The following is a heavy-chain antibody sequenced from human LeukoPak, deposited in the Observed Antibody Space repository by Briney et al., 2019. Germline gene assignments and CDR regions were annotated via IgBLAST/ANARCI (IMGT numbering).Heavy chain of an antibody. D-gene: IGHD3-3*01. V-gene: IGHV3-30*02. J-gene: IGHJ6*03. CDR2: IRYDGSNK. CDR3: AKDGYYDFWSGYPAHDYYMDV. Sequence: GGSLRLSFAASGFTFSSYGMHWVRQAPGKGLEWVAFIRYDGSNKYYADSVKGRFTISRDNSKNTLYLQMNSLRAEDTAVYYCAKDGYYDFWSGYPAHDYYMDVWGKGTTVTVSS. CDR1: GFTFSSYG.